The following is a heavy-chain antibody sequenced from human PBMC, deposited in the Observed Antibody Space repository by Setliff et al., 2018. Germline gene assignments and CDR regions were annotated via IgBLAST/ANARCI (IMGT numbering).Heavy chain of an antibody. Sequence: PSETLSLTCTDYGDSFSDYYWSWIRQPPGKGLEWIEEINHSGRTNYSPSLRSRVTISVDTSKNQFSLKLSSVTAADTAVYYCARANKKLDYYYYYMDVWGKGTTVTVSS. J-gene: IGHJ6*03. V-gene: IGHV4-34*01. CDR3: ARANKKLDYYYYYMDV. CDR1: GDSFSDYY. CDR2: INHSGRT. D-gene: IGHD1-1*01.